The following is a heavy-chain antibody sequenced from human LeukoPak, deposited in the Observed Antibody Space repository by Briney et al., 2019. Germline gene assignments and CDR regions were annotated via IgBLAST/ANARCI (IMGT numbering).Heavy chain of an antibody. V-gene: IGHV3-9*03. CDR3: AKGRSGYYYGSGPLDY. J-gene: IGHJ4*02. D-gene: IGHD3-10*01. CDR2: ISWNSGNI. Sequence: GRSLRLSCAGSGFTFDDYAMHWVRQAPGKGLEWVSGISWNSGNIGYADSVKGRFIVSRDNAKNSLYLQMNSLRDEDMALYYCAKGRSGYYYGSGPLDYWGQGTLVTVSS. CDR1: GFTFDDYA.